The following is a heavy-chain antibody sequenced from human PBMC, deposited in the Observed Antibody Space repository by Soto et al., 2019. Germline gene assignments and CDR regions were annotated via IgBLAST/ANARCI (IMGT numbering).Heavy chain of an antibody. D-gene: IGHD3-22*01. J-gene: IGHJ3*02. CDR3: TGGYDSSGYYSDDAFDI. CDR1: GFTFGDYA. Sequence: GGSLRLSCTASGFTFGDYAMSWVRQAPGKGLEWVGFIRSKAYGGTTEYAASVKGRFIISRDDSKSIAYLQMNSLKTEDTAVYYCTGGYDSSGYYSDDAFDIWGQGTMVTVSS. CDR2: IRSKAYGGTT. V-gene: IGHV3-49*04.